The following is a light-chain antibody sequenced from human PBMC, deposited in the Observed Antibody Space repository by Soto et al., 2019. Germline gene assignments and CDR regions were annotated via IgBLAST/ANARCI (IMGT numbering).Light chain of an antibody. CDR3: QQYNNWLSHT. CDR2: GAS. CDR1: QSVSSN. J-gene: IGKJ4*01. Sequence: EIVMTQSPATLSVSPGERATLSCRASQSVSSNLAWYQQKPGQAPRLLIYGASTRATGIPARFSGSGSGTEFTLTISSLQSEDFAVYYWQQYNNWLSHTFGGGTKVEIK. V-gene: IGKV3-15*01.